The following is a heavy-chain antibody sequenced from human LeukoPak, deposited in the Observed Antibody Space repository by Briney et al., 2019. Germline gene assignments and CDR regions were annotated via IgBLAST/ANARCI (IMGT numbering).Heavy chain of an antibody. D-gene: IGHD6-19*01. V-gene: IGHV1-2*02. CDR1: GYTFTFYY. CDR3: ARARDIAVARFDY. J-gene: IGHJ4*02. Sequence: ASVKVSFTASGYTFTFYYMDWVRQAPGQGLEWMGWINPNSGGTNYAQKFQGRVTMTRDTSISTAYMELSRMRSADTAVYYCARARDIAVARFDYWGQGTLVTVSS. CDR2: INPNSGGT.